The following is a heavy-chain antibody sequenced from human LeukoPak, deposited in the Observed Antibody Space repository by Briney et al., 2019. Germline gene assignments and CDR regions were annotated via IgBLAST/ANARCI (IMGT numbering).Heavy chain of an antibody. D-gene: IGHD3-16*02. CDR1: GFTFSSYG. Sequence: GGSLRLSCAASGFTFSSYGMHWVCQAPGKGLEWVAFIRYDGSNKYYADSVKGRFTISRDNSKNTLYLQMNSLRAEDTAVYYCAKGLQGRLGELSFDYWGQGTLVTVSS. CDR3: AKGLQGRLGELSFDY. J-gene: IGHJ4*02. CDR2: IRYDGSNK. V-gene: IGHV3-30*02.